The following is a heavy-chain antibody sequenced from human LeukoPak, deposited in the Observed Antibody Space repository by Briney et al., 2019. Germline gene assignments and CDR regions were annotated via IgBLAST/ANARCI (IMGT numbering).Heavy chain of an antibody. Sequence: PSETLSLTCAVYGGSFSSYYWSWIRQPPGKGLEWIGYIYYSGSTNYNPSLKSRVTISVDTSKNQFSLKLSSVTAADTAVYYCARAVLRDYGSGRGVFDYWGQGTLVTVSS. CDR2: IYYSGST. CDR3: ARAVLRDYGSGRGVFDY. CDR1: GGSFSSYY. J-gene: IGHJ4*02. D-gene: IGHD3-10*01. V-gene: IGHV4-59*01.